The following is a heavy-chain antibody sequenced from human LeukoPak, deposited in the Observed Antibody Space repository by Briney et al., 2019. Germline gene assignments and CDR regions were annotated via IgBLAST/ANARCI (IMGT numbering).Heavy chain of an antibody. Sequence: SETLSLTCTVSGGSISSSSYYWGWIRQPPGKGLEWIGSIYYSGSTYYNPSLKSRVTISVDTSKNQFSLKLSSVTAADTAVYYCARRLWFGEFAIDPWGQGTLVTVSS. CDR3: ARRLWFGEFAIDP. CDR1: GGSISSSSYY. V-gene: IGHV4-39*01. CDR2: IYYSGST. J-gene: IGHJ5*02. D-gene: IGHD3-10*01.